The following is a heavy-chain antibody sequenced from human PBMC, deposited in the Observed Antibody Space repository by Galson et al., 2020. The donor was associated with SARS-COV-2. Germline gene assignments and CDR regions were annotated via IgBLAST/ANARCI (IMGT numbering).Heavy chain of an antibody. D-gene: IGHD3-16*01. CDR1: GGSISSYY. CDR2: IYYSGST. J-gene: IGHJ5*02. V-gene: IGHV4-59*01. Sequence: SETLSLTCTVSGGSISSYYWSWIRQPPGKGLEWIGYIYYSGSTNYNPSLKSRVTISVDTSKNQFSLKLSSVTAADTAVYYCARGFDKGWFDPWGQGTLVTVSS. CDR3: ARGFDKGWFDP.